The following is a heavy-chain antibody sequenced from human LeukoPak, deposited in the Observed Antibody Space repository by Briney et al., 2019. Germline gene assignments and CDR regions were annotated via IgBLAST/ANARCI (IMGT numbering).Heavy chain of an antibody. CDR2: IYYSGST. V-gene: IGHV4-59*01. J-gene: IGHJ2*01. CDR1: GGTISSYY. CDR3: ARTYGSSGLGYFDL. D-gene: IGHD6-13*01. Sequence: SETLSLTCTVSGGTISSYYWSWIRQPPGKGLEWIGYIYYSGSTNYSPSLKSRLTISVDTSKNQFSLKLSSVTAADTAVYYCARTYGSSGLGYFDLWGRGTLVTVSS.